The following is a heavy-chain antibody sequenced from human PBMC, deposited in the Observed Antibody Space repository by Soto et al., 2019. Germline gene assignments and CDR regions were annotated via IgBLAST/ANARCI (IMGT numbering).Heavy chain of an antibody. CDR3: ARGESDFWSGYYYYYYGMDV. Sequence: QVQLVQSGAEVKKPGASVKVSCKASGYTFTGYYMHWVRQAPGQGLEGMGWINPNSGGTNYAQKFQGWVTMTRDTSISTAYMELSRLRSDDTAVYYCARGESDFWSGYYYYYYGMDVWGQGTTVTVSS. D-gene: IGHD3-3*01. V-gene: IGHV1-2*04. CDR1: GYTFTGYY. J-gene: IGHJ6*02. CDR2: INPNSGGT.